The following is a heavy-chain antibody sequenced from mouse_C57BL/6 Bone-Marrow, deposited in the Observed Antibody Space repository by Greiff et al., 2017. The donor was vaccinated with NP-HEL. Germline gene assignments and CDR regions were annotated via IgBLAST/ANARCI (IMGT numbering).Heavy chain of an antibody. D-gene: IGHD1-1*01. CDR2: ISYDGSN. CDR3: ARRDYGLRRGDY. J-gene: IGHJ4*01. Sequence: DVKLQESGPGLVKPSQSLSLTCSVTGYSITSGYYWNWIRQFPGNKLEWMGYISYDGSNNYNPSLKNRISITRDTSKNQFFLKLNSVTTEDTATYYCARRDYGLRRGDYWGQGTSVTVSS. V-gene: IGHV3-6*01. CDR1: GYSITSGYY.